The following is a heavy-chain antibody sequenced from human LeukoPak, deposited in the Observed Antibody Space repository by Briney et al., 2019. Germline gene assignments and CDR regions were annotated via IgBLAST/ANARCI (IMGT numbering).Heavy chain of an antibody. V-gene: IGHV4-30-4*08. J-gene: IGHJ5*02. CDR1: GGSISSGDYY. CDR3: ARDPGGSIFFNP. D-gene: IGHD2-21*01. CDR2: IYYSGST. Sequence: SQTLSLTCTVSGGSISSGDYYWSWIRQPPGKGLEWIGYIYYSGSTYYNPSLKSRVTISVDTSKNQFSLKLSSVTAADTAVYYCARDPGGSIFFNPWGQGTLVTVSS.